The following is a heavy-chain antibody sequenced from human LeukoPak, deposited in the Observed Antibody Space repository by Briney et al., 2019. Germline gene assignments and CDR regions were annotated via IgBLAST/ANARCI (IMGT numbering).Heavy chain of an antibody. D-gene: IGHD7-27*01. CDR3: ARDRNWDPYWYFDL. J-gene: IGHJ2*01. CDR2: IIPIFGTA. Sequence: SVKVSCKASGYTFTSYAMHWVRQAPGQGLEWMGGIIPIFGTANYAQKFQGRVTITADESTSTAYMELSSLRSEDTAVYYCARDRNWDPYWYFDLWGRGTLVTVSS. V-gene: IGHV1-69*13. CDR1: GYTFTSYA.